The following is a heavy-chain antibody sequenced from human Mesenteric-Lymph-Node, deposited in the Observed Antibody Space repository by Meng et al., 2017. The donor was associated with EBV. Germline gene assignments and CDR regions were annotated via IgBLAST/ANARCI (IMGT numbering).Heavy chain of an antibody. CDR1: GGSISNSNFS. CDR3: ARPRRWLQSEFDF. CDR2: IFHSGST. Sequence: LQLQESGPGLVKPSGTLSLTCTVSGGSISNSNFSWGWIRQPPGKGLEWIGSIFHSGSTYYNPSLKSRVTVSVDTSKNQFSLKLNSVTTADTAMYYCARPRRWLQSEFDFWGPGTLVTVSS. J-gene: IGHJ4*02. D-gene: IGHD5-24*01. V-gene: IGHV4-39*01.